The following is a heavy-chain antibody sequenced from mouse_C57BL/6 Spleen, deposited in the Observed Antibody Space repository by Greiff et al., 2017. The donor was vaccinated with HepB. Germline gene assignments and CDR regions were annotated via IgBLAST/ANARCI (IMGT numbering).Heavy chain of an antibody. V-gene: IGHV5-17*01. CDR3: ARYYGSSLDY. D-gene: IGHD1-1*01. J-gene: IGHJ2*01. CDR2: ISSGSSTI. Sequence: EVNVVESGGGLVKPGGSLKLSCAASGFTFSDYGMHWVRQAPEKGLEWVAYISSGSSTIDYADTVKGRFTISRDNAKNTLFLQMTSLRSEDTAMYYCARYYGSSLDYWGQGTTLTVSS. CDR1: GFTFSDYG.